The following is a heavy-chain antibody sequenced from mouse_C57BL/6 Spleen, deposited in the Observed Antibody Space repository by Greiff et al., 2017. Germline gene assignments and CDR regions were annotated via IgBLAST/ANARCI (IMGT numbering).Heavy chain of an antibody. Sequence: EVQLQQSGPELVKPGASVKIPCKASGYTFTDYNMDWVKQSHGKSLEWIGDINPNNGGTIYNQKFKGKATLTVDKSSSTAYMELRSLTSEDTAVYYCASRYYGSSYGYFDVWGTGTTVTVSS. CDR3: ASRYYGSSYGYFDV. V-gene: IGHV1-18*01. D-gene: IGHD1-1*01. J-gene: IGHJ1*03. CDR2: INPNNGGT. CDR1: GYTFTDYN.